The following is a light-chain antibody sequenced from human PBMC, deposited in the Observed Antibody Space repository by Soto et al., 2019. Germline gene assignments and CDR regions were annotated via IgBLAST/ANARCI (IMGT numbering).Light chain of an antibody. V-gene: IGLV2-8*01. J-gene: IGLJ1*01. CDR3: NSYAGSNTYV. CDR2: EVV. CDR1: KNDIGVYDF. Sequence: QCALTQPPSASGSPGQSVTISCTRTKNDIGVYDFVSWYQHHPGKAPRLIIYEVVQRPSGVPDRFSGSKSGNTASLTVSGLQAADEADYFCNSYAGSNTYVFGSGTKLTVL.